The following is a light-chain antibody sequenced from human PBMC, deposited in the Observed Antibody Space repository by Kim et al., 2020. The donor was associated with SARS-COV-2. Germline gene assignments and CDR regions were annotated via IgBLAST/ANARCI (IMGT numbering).Light chain of an antibody. Sequence: SYELTQPPSVSVSPGQTARITCSGDALPKQYAYWYQQKPGQAPVLVIYKDSERHSGIPERFSGSSSGTTVTLTISGVQAEDEADYYCQSADSSGTYKVFG. CDR3: QSADSSGTYKV. CDR1: ALPKQY. V-gene: IGLV3-25*03. J-gene: IGLJ2*01. CDR2: KDS.